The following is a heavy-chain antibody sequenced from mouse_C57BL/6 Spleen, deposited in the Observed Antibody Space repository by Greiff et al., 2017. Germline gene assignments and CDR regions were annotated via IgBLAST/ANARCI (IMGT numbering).Heavy chain of an antibody. V-gene: IGHV1-15*01. CDR2: IDPETGGT. Sequence: QVQLQQSGAELVRPGASVTLSCKASGYTFTDYEMHWVKQTPVHGLEWIGAIDPETGGTAYNQKFKGKAILTADKSSSTAYMELRSLTSEESAVYYCTRNNWDIYAMDYWGKGTSVTVSS. D-gene: IGHD4-1*01. J-gene: IGHJ4*01. CDR1: GYTFTDYE. CDR3: TRNNWDIYAMDY.